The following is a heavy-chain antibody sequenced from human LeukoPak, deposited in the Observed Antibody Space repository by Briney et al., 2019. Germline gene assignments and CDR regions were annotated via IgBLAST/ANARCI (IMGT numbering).Heavy chain of an antibody. CDR1: GFTFSSYG. D-gene: IGHD6-19*01. V-gene: IGHV3-30*18. CDR3: AKSGPAGGWYIDY. Sequence: PGGSLRLSCAASGFTFSSYGMHWVRQAPGKGLEWVAVISYDGSNKYYADSVKDRFTISRDNSKNTLYLQMNSLRAEDTAVYYLAKSGPAGGWYIDYWGQGTLVTVSS. J-gene: IGHJ4*02. CDR2: ISYDGSNK.